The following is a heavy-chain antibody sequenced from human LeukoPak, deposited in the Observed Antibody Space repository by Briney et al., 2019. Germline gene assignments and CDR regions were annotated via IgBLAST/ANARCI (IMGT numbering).Heavy chain of an antibody. CDR3: ARDLYDSSGYYGGFDY. CDR1: GYTFTSYY. CDR2: INPSGGST. J-gene: IGHJ4*02. D-gene: IGHD3-22*01. V-gene: IGHV1-46*01. Sequence: ASVKVSCKASGYTFTSYYMHWVRQAPGQGLEWMGIINPSGGSTSYAQKFQGRVTMTRDTSTSTVYMELSSLRSEDTGVYYCARDLYDSSGYYGGFDYWGQGTLVTVSS.